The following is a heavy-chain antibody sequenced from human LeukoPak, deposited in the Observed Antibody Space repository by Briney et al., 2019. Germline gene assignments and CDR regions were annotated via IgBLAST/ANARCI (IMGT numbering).Heavy chain of an antibody. J-gene: IGHJ4*01. CDR3: ARENIFDF. CDR1: GFSFSVFW. V-gene: IGHV3-23*01. Sequence: GSLRLSCAASGFSFSVFWMHWVRQAPGKGPEWVAAIGATDDSTYYADSVKGRFTISRDNSRNTVYLQMNSLRVADTALYFCARENIFDFWGQGTLVTVSS. CDR2: IGATDDST. D-gene: IGHD2/OR15-2a*01.